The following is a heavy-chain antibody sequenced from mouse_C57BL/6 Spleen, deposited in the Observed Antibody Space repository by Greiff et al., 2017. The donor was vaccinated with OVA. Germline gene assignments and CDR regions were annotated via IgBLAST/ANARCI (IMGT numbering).Heavy chain of an antibody. J-gene: IGHJ4*01. CDR1: GYTFTSYW. CDR3: AIFTTVVATRGYADY. CDR2: IDPSDSYT. D-gene: IGHD1-1*01. Sequence: QVQLQQPGAELVMPGASVKLSCKASGYTFTSYWMHWVKQRPGQGLEWIGEIDPSDSYTNYNQKFKGKSTLTVDKSSSTAYMQLSSLTSEDSAVYYCAIFTTVVATRGYADYWGQGTSVTVSS. V-gene: IGHV1-69*01.